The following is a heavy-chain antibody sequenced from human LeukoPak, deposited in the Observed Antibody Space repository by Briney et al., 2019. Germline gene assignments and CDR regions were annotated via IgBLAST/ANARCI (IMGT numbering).Heavy chain of an antibody. V-gene: IGHV1-8*01. Sequence: ASVKVSCKASGYTFTSYDINWVRQATGQGLEWMGWMNPNGGNTGYAQTFQGRVTMTRNTSISTAYMELSSLRSEDTAVYYCARCVVVPAAIFSYYYYYGMDVWGQGTTVTVSS. J-gene: IGHJ6*02. CDR1: GYTFTSYD. D-gene: IGHD2-2*02. CDR3: ARCVVVPAAIFSYYYYYGMDV. CDR2: MNPNGGNT.